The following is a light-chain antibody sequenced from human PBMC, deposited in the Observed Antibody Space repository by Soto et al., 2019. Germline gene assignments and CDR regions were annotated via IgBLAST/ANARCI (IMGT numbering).Light chain of an antibody. J-gene: IGLJ2*01. Sequence: QSVLTQPPSASGTPGQIVTISCSGSSSNIGSNSVSWFQQLLGTAPKLLIYRNDQRPSGVPDRFSGSKSGTSASLAISGLRSEDEADYYCATWDDSLSGREFGGGTQLTVL. CDR3: ATWDDSLSGRE. CDR2: RND. V-gene: IGLV1-47*01. CDR1: SSNIGSNS.